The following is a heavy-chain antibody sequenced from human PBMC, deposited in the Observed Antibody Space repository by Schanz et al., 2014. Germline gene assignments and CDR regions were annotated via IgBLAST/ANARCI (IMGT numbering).Heavy chain of an antibody. Sequence: QVQLQESGPRLVKPSQTLSLTCTVSGGSISSGGYTWSWIRQPPGKGLEWIGYIYYSGSTYYNPSLKSRVTISVDTSKNQFSLMLGSVTAADTAVYYCARGVLGSGYRQQYYFDHWGQGTLVTVSS. CDR2: IYYSGST. V-gene: IGHV4-30-4*07. J-gene: IGHJ4*02. D-gene: IGHD3-3*01. CDR3: ARGVLGSGYRQQYYFDH. CDR1: GGSISSGGYT.